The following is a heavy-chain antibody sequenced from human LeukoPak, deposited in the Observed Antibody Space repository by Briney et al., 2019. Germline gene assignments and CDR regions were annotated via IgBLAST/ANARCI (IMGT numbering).Heavy chain of an antibody. D-gene: IGHD3-16*01. V-gene: IGHV3-64D*06. CDR3: VKDFGRVRGTPDS. J-gene: IGHJ4*02. CDR2: ISGSGNGFSI. Sequence: GGSLRLSCSASGFVFSIYTMYWVRQTPGKGPEYVSTISGSGNGFSIYYADSVKGRFTISRDDSKSILYLQMNGLRSEDTAVYYCVKDFGRVRGTPDSWGQGTLVTVSS. CDR1: GFVFSIYT.